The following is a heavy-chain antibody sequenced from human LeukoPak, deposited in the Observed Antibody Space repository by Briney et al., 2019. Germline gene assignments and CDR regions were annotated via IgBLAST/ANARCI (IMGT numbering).Heavy chain of an antibody. CDR1: GFTFDDYA. CDR3: AKHRGAYDILTGYPSFDP. Sequence: GGSLRLSCAASGFTFDDYAMHWVRQAPGKGLEWVSGISWNSGSIGYADSVKGRFTISRDNAKNSLYLQMNSLRAEDTALYYCAKHRGAYDILTGYPSFDPWGQGTLVTVSS. J-gene: IGHJ5*02. V-gene: IGHV3-9*01. CDR2: ISWNSGSI. D-gene: IGHD3-9*01.